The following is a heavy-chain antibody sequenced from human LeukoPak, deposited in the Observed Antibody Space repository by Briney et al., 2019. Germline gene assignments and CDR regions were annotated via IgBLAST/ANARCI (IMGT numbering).Heavy chain of an antibody. CDR3: ARVRGYYGSGSYYY. CDR2: INSDGSST. Sequence: GGSLRLSCAASGFTFSSYWMHWVRQAPGKGLVWVSRINSDGSSTSYADSVKGRFTISRDNAKNTLHLQMNSLRAEDTAVYYCARVRGYYGSGSYYYWGQGTLVTVSS. D-gene: IGHD3-10*01. CDR1: GFTFSSYW. V-gene: IGHV3-74*01. J-gene: IGHJ4*02.